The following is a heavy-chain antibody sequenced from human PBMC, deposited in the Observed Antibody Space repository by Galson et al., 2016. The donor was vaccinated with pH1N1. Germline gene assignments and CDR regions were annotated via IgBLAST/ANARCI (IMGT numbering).Heavy chain of an antibody. V-gene: IGHV6-1*01. Sequence: CAISGDSVSSNSATWNWIRQSPSRGLEWLGRTYYRSKWYNDYAESVKSRIIISPDTSKNQLSLQLNSVTPADTAVYYCARGVIAYDFWRGYQDDAAFDIGGQGTMVIVSS. CDR2: TYYRSKWYN. CDR1: GDSVSSNSAT. J-gene: IGHJ3*02. D-gene: IGHD3-3*01. CDR3: ARGVIAYDFWRGYQDDAAFDI.